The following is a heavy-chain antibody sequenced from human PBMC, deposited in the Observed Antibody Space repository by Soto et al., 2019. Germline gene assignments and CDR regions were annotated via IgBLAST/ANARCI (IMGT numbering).Heavy chain of an antibody. CDR2: ITGSSDYT. J-gene: IGHJ4*02. CDR1: GFIFSSYA. V-gene: IGHV3-23*01. D-gene: IGHD2-8*02. CDR3: AKEKTTGAHYALDY. Sequence: GGSLRLSCEASGFIFSSYAMNWVRQAPGKGLQWVSSITGSSDYTSYIASVKGRFTISRDNSKNTLYLQMNSLRAEDTAVYFCAKEKTTGAHYALDYWSQGTLVTVSS.